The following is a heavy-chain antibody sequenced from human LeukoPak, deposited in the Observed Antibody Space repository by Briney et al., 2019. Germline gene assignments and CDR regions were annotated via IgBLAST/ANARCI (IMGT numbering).Heavy chain of an antibody. CDR1: GGSMNTYY. CDR2: IYHSGST. Sequence: PSETLSLTCTVSGGSMNTYYWSWIRQPPGKGLEWIGYIYHSGSTNYNPSLKSRVTMSVDTSKNQFSLHLTSVTAADTAVYYCARRYSGYDWGFYFDYWGQGALVTVSS. V-gene: IGHV4-59*01. CDR3: ARRYSGYDWGFYFDY. D-gene: IGHD5-12*01. J-gene: IGHJ4*02.